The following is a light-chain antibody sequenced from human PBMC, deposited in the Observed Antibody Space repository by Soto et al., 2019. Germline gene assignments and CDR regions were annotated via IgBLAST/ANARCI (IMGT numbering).Light chain of an antibody. CDR1: SSDVGGYNN. V-gene: IGLV2-14*01. CDR3: SSYTSSSTLYV. Sequence: QSALTQPTSVSGSPGQSITISCTGTSSDVGGYNNVSWYQQHPGKAPKLMIYEVSNRPSGVSNRFSGSKSGNTASLTISGLQAEDEADYYCSSYTSSSTLYVFGTGTQLTVL. J-gene: IGLJ1*01. CDR2: EVS.